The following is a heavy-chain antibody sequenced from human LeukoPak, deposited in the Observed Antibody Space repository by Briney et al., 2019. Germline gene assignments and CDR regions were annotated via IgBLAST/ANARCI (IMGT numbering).Heavy chain of an antibody. D-gene: IGHD4-11*01. J-gene: IGHJ4*02. CDR3: ARLSTVIIFDY. CDR1: GYSISSGYY. CDR2: IYHSGST. V-gene: IGHV4-38-2*01. Sequence: PSETLSLTCAVSGYSISSGYYWGWIRQPPGKGLEWIGIIYHSGSTYYNPSLKSRVTISVDTSKNQFSLKLSSVTAADTVVYYCARLSTVIIFDYWGQGTLVTVSS.